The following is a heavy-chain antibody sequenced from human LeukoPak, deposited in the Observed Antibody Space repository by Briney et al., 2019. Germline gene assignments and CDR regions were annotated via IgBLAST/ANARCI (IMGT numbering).Heavy chain of an antibody. CDR2: ISPYNGYT. J-gene: IGHJ6*02. D-gene: IGHD3-10*01. V-gene: IGHV1-18*01. Sequence: ASVKVSCNASGYTFTSYGISWVRQAPGQGLEWMGWISPYNGYTSYAQNFQGRVTMTTDASTSTAYMELRSLRSDDTAVYYCVREVTMVRGVITFYHYNGMDVWGQGTAVTVSS. CDR3: VREVTMVRGVITFYHYNGMDV. CDR1: GYTFTSYG.